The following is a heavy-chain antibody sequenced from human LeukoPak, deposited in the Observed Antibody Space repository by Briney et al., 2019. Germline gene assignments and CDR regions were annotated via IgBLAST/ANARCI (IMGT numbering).Heavy chain of an antibody. J-gene: IGHJ4*02. CDR2: INHSGST. CDR1: GGSFSGYY. D-gene: IGHD2-2*01. CDR3: AGIAHKLHRIYCSSTSCYGPFDY. V-gene: IGHV4-34*01. Sequence: PSETLSLTCAVYGGSFSGYYWSWIRQPPGKGLEWIGEINHSGSTNYNPSLKSRVTISVDTSKNQFSLKLSSVTAADTAVYYCAGIAHKLHRIYCSSTSCYGPFDYWGQGTLVTVSS.